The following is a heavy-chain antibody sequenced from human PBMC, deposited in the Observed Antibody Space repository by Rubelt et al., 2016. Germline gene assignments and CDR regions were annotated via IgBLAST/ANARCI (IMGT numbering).Heavy chain of an antibody. V-gene: IGHV1-3*01. CDR1: GYTFTSYA. CDR3: ARGGAAAGTVDY. Sequence: QVQLVQSGAEVKKPGASVKVSCKASGYTFTSYAMHWVRQAPGHRLEWMGWINAGNGNTKYSQKFQGRVTSTRDTSASTAYMELSSLRSEDTAVYYCARGGAAAGTVDYWGQGTLVTVSS. D-gene: IGHD6-13*01. J-gene: IGHJ4*02. CDR2: INAGNGNT.